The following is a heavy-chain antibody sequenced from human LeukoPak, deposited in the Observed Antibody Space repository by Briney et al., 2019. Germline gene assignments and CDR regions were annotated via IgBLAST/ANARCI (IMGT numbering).Heavy chain of an antibody. J-gene: IGHJ5*02. V-gene: IGHV3-23*01. CDR2: ISGSGDRT. CDR1: GFTFSSYA. Sequence: GGSLRLSCAASGFTFSSYAMNWVRQPPGKGLEWVSTISGSGDRTYYADSVKGRFTISRDNSNNTLFLQMNSLRAEDTAVYYCAREATGDIVVVPAPFDPWGQGTLVTVSS. CDR3: AREATGDIVVVPAPFDP. D-gene: IGHD2-2*01.